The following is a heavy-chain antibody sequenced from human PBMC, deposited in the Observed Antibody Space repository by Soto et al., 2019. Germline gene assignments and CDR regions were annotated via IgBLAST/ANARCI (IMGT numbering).Heavy chain of an antibody. D-gene: IGHD1-7*01. CDR1: GFTFSRFW. CDR3: ARVNNWNYPVDY. CDR2: INSDGSNT. J-gene: IGHJ4*02. Sequence: EVHLVESGGGLVQPGGSLRLSCAASGFTFSRFWMHWVRQAPGKGLVWVSRINSDGSNTGYADSVKGRFTISRDNAKNTLYLQMNSLTADDTAVYYCARVNNWNYPVDYWGQGTLVTVSS. V-gene: IGHV3-74*01.